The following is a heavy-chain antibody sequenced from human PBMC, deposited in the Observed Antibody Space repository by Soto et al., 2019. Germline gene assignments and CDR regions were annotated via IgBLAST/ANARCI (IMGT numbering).Heavy chain of an antibody. J-gene: IGHJ6*02. CDR1: GFTFGDHY. D-gene: IGHD3-22*01. CDR3: TTDGSYYDSSGYYSPDYYGMAV. Sequence: GGSLRLSCAVSGFTFGDHYIDWVRQAPGKGLEWVGRIRNKAHSYSTVYAASVKGRLTFSRDDSKNTLYLQMNSLKTEDTAVYYCTTDGSYYDSSGYYSPDYYGMAVWGQGTTVTVSS. V-gene: IGHV3-72*01. CDR2: IRNKAHSYST.